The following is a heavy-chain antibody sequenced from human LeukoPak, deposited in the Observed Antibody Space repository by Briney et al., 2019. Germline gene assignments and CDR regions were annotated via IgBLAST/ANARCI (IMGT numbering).Heavy chain of an antibody. D-gene: IGHD2-2*01. Sequence: SETLSLTCTVSGGSISSYYWSWIRQPAGKGLEWIGRIYTSGSTNYNPSLKSRVVMSVDTSRNQFSLKLSSVTAADTAVYYCARGTAALLYYYMDVWGKGTTVTVSS. J-gene: IGHJ6*03. CDR2: IYTSGST. V-gene: IGHV4-4*07. CDR3: ARGTAALLYYYMDV. CDR1: GGSISSYY.